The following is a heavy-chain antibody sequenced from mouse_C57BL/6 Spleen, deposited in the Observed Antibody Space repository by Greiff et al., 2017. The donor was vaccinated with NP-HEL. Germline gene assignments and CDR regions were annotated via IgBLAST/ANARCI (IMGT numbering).Heavy chain of an antibody. CDR3: ARSYDDYGAWFAY. J-gene: IGHJ3*01. Sequence: QVQLQQPGAELVKPGASVKMSCKASGYTFTSYWITWVKQRPGQGLEWIGDLYPGSGSTNYNEKFKSKATLTVDTSSRTAYMQLSSLTSEDSAVYYCARSYDDYGAWFAYWGQGTLVTVSA. D-gene: IGHD2-4*01. V-gene: IGHV1-55*01. CDR1: GYTFTSYW. CDR2: LYPGSGST.